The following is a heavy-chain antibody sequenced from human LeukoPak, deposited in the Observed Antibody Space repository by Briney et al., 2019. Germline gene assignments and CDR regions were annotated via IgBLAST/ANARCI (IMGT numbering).Heavy chain of an antibody. CDR2: IYAGGST. CDR1: GFTVSNNY. V-gene: IGHV3-66*02. D-gene: IGHD3-22*01. J-gene: IGHJ4*02. CDR3: ARDRYYDIDY. Sequence: GGSLRLSCAASGFTVSNNYMTWVRQARGKGLEWVSVIYAGGSTYYADSVKGRFTISRDNSKNTLYLQMNSLRAEDTAVYYCARDRYYDIDYWGQGTLVTVSS.